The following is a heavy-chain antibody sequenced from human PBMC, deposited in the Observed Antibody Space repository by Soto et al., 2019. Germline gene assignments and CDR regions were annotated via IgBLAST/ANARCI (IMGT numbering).Heavy chain of an antibody. CDR1: GFTFNSYT. V-gene: IGHV3-23*01. D-gene: IGHD6-13*01. CDR3: ERFVIATPGGLDY. CDR2: ISGSGGTT. Sequence: EVQLLESGGGLVQPGGSLRLSCAASGFTFNSYTMSWVRQAPGKGLEWVSSISGSGGTTYYADSVKGRFTISRDNSKNTLYLEMNNPRAEDTAVYYCERFVIATPGGLDYWGQGTLVTVSS. J-gene: IGHJ4*02.